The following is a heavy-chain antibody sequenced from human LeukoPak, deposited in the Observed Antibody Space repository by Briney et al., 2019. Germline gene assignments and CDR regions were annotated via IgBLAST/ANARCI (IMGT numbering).Heavy chain of an antibody. D-gene: IGHD6-6*01. Sequence: PGGSLRLSCAASGFTVSSLAMHWVRQAPGRGLEWVSSSGTRSGTKYYADSVKGRFTISRDNSKNTLYLQMNSLRAEDTAVYYCARDSSSGYFDYWGQGTLVTVSS. J-gene: IGHJ4*02. V-gene: IGHV3-21*01. CDR2: SGTRSGTK. CDR3: ARDSSSGYFDY. CDR1: GFTVSSLA.